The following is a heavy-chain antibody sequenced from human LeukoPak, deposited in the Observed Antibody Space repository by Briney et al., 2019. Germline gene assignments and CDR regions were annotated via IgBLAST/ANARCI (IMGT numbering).Heavy chain of an antibody. Sequence: PGGSLRLSCAASGFTFSNSWMHWVRQAPGKGLVWVSRIHGDGSTTNYADFVKGRFTISRDNAKNTLYLQMNSLRAEDTAVYYCTREVAAPGTPDWGQGTLVTVSS. D-gene: IGHD6-13*01. J-gene: IGHJ4*02. V-gene: IGHV3-74*01. CDR1: GFTFSNSW. CDR2: IHGDGSTT. CDR3: TREVAAPGTPD.